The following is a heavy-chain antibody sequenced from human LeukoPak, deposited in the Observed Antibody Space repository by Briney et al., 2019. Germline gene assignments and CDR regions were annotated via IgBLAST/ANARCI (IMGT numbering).Heavy chain of an antibody. D-gene: IGHD1-1*01. V-gene: IGHV7-4-1*02. Sequence: ASVKVSCKASGYIFSSYTVNWVRQAPGQGLEWMGWINTRTGNSAFAQDFTGRFVLSFDSSVSTTYLQISSLKVEDTAVYYCVRKQTNGWFDAWGQGTLVTVSS. CDR2: INTRTGNS. CDR1: GYIFSSYT. CDR3: VRKQTNGWFDA. J-gene: IGHJ5*02.